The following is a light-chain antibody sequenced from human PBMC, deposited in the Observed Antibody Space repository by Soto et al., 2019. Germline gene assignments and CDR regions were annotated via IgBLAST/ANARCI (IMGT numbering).Light chain of an antibody. J-gene: IGLJ2*01. CDR2: EVT. V-gene: IGLV2-8*01. CDR3: ASYAGSSVV. CDR1: SSDVGGYNY. Sequence: QSALTQPPSASGSPGQSVTISCSGTSSDVGGYNYVSWYQQHPGKAPKLMICEVTRRPSGVPDRFSGSKSGNTAFLTVSGVQAEDEADYYCASYAGSSVVFGGGTKLTVL.